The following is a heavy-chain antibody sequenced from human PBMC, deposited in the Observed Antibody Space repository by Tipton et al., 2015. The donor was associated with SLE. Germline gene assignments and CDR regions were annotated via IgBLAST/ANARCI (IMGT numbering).Heavy chain of an antibody. CDR2: THTSGST. J-gene: IGHJ4*02. V-gene: IGHV4-4*08. CDR1: GGSISNYY. CDR3: AGDDSQEASAFDY. D-gene: IGHD1-26*01. Sequence: LSLTCKVSGGSISNYYWSWIRLTSGERLEWIGYTHTSGSTNYNPSLKSRVTISGDRSKNQFSLTLHSVTAADTAVYYCAGDDSQEASAFDYWGQGTLLTVSS.